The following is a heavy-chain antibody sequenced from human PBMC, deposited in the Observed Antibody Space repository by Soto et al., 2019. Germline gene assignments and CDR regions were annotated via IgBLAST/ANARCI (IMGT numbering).Heavy chain of an antibody. D-gene: IGHD1-26*01. CDR3: AREYFLLKPNQCYFDY. CDR1: GDSVSSNSAS. V-gene: IGHV6-1*01. CDR2: TYYRSKWYN. Sequence: TLSLTCDISGDSVSSNSASWNLIRQSPSRGLEWLGRTYYRSKWYNDYAVSVESRITINPYTSKNKVSLQLNSVTPEDTAVYYCAREYFLLKPNQCYFDYCGQGTLVTVYS. J-gene: IGHJ4*02.